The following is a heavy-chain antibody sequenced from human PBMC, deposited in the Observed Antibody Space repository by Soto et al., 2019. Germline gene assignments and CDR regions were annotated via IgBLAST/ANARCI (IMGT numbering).Heavy chain of an antibody. J-gene: IGHJ4*02. CDR1: GFTFTDYY. V-gene: IGHV3-11*06. D-gene: IGHD2-2*01. CDR3: AKSGEGIQPHSFIVVVPAAITFFDY. Sequence: GGSLRLSCAASGFTFTDYYVSWLRQAPGKGLEWLAYISVASTYTGYADSVKGRFTISRDNTKRSVYLQMNSLRAEDTAVYYCAKSGEGIQPHSFIVVVPAAITFFDYWGQGTLVTVSS. CDR2: ISVASTYT.